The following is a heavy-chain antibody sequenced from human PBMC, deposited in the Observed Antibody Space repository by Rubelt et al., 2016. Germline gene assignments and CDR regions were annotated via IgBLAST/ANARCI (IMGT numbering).Heavy chain of an antibody. CDR3: AGDYGSGSYRFDY. CDR2: IYYSGST. Sequence: QVQLQESGPGLVKPSETLSLTCTVSGGSISTYSWRWIRQPPGKGLEWIGYIYYSGSTIYNPSLQSRVTISLDTSKNQFSWGLNSVTAADSAVYYCAGDYGSGSYRFDYWGQGTLVTVSS. V-gene: IGHV4-59*01. D-gene: IGHD3-10*01. J-gene: IGHJ4*02. CDR1: GGSISTYS.